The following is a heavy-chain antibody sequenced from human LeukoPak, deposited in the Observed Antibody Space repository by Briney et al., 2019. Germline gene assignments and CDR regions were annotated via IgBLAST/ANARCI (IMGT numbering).Heavy chain of an antibody. CDR2: ISAYNGNT. CDR1: GGTFSSYA. CDR3: ARGILDTIFGVVIMGDIDY. Sequence: ASVKVSCKASGGTFSSYAISWVRQAPGQGLEWMGWISAYNGNTNYAQKLQGRVTMTTDTSTSTAYMELRSLRSDDTAVYYCARGILDTIFGVVIMGDIDYWGQGTLVTVSS. V-gene: IGHV1-18*01. J-gene: IGHJ4*02. D-gene: IGHD3-3*01.